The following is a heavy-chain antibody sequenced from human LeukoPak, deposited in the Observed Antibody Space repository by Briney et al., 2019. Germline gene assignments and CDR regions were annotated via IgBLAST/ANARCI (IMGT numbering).Heavy chain of an antibody. CDR2: VSSSSSII. CDR1: GFTFSNYN. CDR3: AKDLQHLVRTLSFDY. J-gene: IGHJ4*02. Sequence: GGSLRLSCVASGFTFSNYNMNWARQAPGKGLEWVSYVSSSSSIIYYADSVKGRFTISRDDSRNTLYLQMNSLRPEDTALYYCAKDLQHLVRTLSFDYWGQGTLVTVSS. V-gene: IGHV3-48*01. D-gene: IGHD6-13*01.